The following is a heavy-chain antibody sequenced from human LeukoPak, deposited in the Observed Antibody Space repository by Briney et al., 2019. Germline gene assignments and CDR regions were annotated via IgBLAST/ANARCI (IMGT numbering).Heavy chain of an antibody. CDR3: ARRVVATINYYYYGMDV. CDR2: IYPGDSDT. Sequence: GESLKISCKGSGYSFTSYWIGWVRQMPGKGLEWMGIIYPGDSDTRYSPSFQGQVTISADKSISTAYLQWSSLKASDTAMYYCARRVVATINYYYYGMDVWGQGTTVTVSS. CDR1: GYSFTSYW. D-gene: IGHD5-12*01. V-gene: IGHV5-51*01. J-gene: IGHJ6*02.